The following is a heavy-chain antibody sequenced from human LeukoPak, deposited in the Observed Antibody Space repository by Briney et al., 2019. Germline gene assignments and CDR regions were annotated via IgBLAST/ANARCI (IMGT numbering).Heavy chain of an antibody. CDR1: GFTFSSHW. CDR2: IKKDGSEK. V-gene: IGHV3-7*01. Sequence: GGSLRHSCAASGFTFSSHWMSWVRQAPGKGLEWVANIKKDGSEKYYVDAVEGRFTISRDNAKTSLYLQMSSLRAEDTAVYYCARDVSAAAGPPGRSMDVWGKGTTVTVSS. D-gene: IGHD6-13*01. J-gene: IGHJ6*04. CDR3: ARDVSAAAGPPGRSMDV.